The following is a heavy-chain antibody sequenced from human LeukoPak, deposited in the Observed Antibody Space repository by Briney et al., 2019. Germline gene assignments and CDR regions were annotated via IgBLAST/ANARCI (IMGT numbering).Heavy chain of an antibody. J-gene: IGHJ4*02. CDR3: ARAPRHTNSWYYFDY. V-gene: IGHV4-31*02. Sequence: SETLSLTCAVSGGSIRSGDYYWSWIRQHPGKGLEWIGYIYYSGDTYYNPSLKSRVTISMDTSGNQFSLKLSSVTAADTAVYYCARAPRHTNSWYYFDYWGQGTLVSVSS. D-gene: IGHD2-2*01. CDR1: GGSIRSGDYY. CDR2: IYYSGDT.